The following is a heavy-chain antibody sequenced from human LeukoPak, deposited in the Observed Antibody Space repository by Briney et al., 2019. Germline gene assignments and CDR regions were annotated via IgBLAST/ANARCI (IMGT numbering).Heavy chain of an antibody. CDR3: AGWGKVEPRVYHYYYGLDI. J-gene: IGHJ6*02. V-gene: IGHV4-34*01. D-gene: IGHD1-14*01. Sequence: SETLSLTCAVYGGSFSGYYWSWIRQPPGKGLEWIGEINHSGSTNYNPSLKSRGTISVDTSRNQFSLDLSSVTTADTAVYYCAGWGKVEPRVYHYYYGLDIWGRGTTVTVSS. CDR2: INHSGST. CDR1: GGSFSGYY.